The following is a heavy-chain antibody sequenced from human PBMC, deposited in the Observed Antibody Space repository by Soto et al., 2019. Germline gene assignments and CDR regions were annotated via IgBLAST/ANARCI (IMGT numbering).Heavy chain of an antibody. CDR2: IYYSGST. CDR3: ARNSLTPLNYLDY. J-gene: IGHJ4*02. V-gene: IGHV4-61*01. D-gene: IGHD2-15*01. Sequence: LEILSLTCTVSGGSVSSGIYYWSWIRQPPGKGLECIGYIYYSGSTNYNPSLKSRVTISLDTSKNQFSLKLNSVTAADTAVYYCARNSLTPLNYLDYWGQGTLVTVSS. CDR1: GGSVSSGIYY.